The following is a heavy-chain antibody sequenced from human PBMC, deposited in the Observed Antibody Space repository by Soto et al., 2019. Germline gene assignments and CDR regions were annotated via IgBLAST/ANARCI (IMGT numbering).Heavy chain of an antibody. CDR3: ARPPVEDYNYYDSSGIFDY. J-gene: IGHJ4*02. CDR1: GCSISSSSYY. D-gene: IGHD3-22*01. V-gene: IGHV4-39*01. Sequence: PSGTLSLTCTVSGCSISSSSYYWGWIRQPPGMGLVWFGSIYDSGSTYYNPSLKSRVTISVDTSKNQFSLKLSSVTAADTAVYYLARPPVEDYNYYDSSGIFDYWGQGTLVTVPS. CDR2: IYDSGST.